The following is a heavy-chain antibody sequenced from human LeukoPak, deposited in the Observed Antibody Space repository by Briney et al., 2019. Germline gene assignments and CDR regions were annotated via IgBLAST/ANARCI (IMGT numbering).Heavy chain of an antibody. CDR2: IDHSGST. V-gene: IGHV4-34*01. J-gene: IGHJ5*02. D-gene: IGHD2-2*01. Sequence: SETLSLTCAVYGGSFSGYYWSWIRQPPGKGLEWIGEIDHSGSTNYNPSLRSRVTISVDTSKNQFSLKLSSVTAADTAVYYCARGPPPYQLLLKGWFDPWGQGTLVTVSS. CDR1: GGSFSGYY. CDR3: ARGPPPYQLLLKGWFDP.